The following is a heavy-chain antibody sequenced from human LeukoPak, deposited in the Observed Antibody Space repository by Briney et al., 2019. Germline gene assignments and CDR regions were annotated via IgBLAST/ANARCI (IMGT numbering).Heavy chain of an antibody. CDR2: INHSGST. D-gene: IGHD2-2*01. J-gene: IGHJ3*02. V-gene: IGHV4-34*01. Sequence: SETLSLTCAVYGGSFSGYYWSWIRQPPGKGLEWIGEINHSGSTNYNPSLKSRVTISVDTSKNQFSLKLSSVTAADTAVYYCARGRYCSSTSCFPIRGDDSFDIWGQGTMVTASS. CDR1: GGSFSGYY. CDR3: ARGRYCSSTSCFPIRGDDSFDI.